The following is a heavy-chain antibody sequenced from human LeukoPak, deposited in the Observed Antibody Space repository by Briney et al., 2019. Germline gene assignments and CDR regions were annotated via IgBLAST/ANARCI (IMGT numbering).Heavy chain of an antibody. CDR3: AGKGQWLASDY. CDR1: GGSISSSNW. Sequence: SGTLSLTCAVSGGSISSSNWWSWVRQPPGKGLEWIGEIYHSGSTNYNPSLKSRVTISADKSKNQFSLKLSSVTAADTAVYYCAGKGQWLASDYWGQGTLVTVSS. J-gene: IGHJ4*02. CDR2: IYHSGST. V-gene: IGHV4-4*02. D-gene: IGHD6-19*01.